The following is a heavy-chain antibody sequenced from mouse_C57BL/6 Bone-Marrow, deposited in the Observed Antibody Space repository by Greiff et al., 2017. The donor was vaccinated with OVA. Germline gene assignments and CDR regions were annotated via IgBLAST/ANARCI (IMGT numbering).Heavy chain of an antibody. D-gene: IGHD1-1*01. Sequence: QVQLKQSGPELVKPGASVKISCKASGYAFSSSWMNWVKQRPGKGLEWIGRIYPGDGDTNYNGKFKGKATLTADKSSSTAYMQLSSLTSEVSAVYFCARSRVTTVVAYYFDYWGQGTTLTVSS. CDR1: GYAFSSSW. CDR2: IYPGDGDT. J-gene: IGHJ2*01. V-gene: IGHV1-82*01. CDR3: ARSRVTTVVAYYFDY.